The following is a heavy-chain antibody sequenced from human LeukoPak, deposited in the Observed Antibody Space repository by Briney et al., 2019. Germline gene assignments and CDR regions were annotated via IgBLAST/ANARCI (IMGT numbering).Heavy chain of an antibody. CDR2: INAGNGNT. V-gene: IGHV1-3*01. D-gene: IGHD3-22*01. Sequence: WASVKVSCKASGYTFTTYAMHWVRQAPGQRLEWMGWINAGNGNTKYSQKFQGRVTITRDTSASTAHMELSSLRSEDTAVYYCGYDSSGYHYFDYWGQGTLVTVSS. J-gene: IGHJ4*02. CDR1: GYTFTTYA. CDR3: GYDSSGYHYFDY.